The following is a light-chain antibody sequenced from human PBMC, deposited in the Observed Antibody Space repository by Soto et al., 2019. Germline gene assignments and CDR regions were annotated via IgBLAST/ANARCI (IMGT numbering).Light chain of an antibody. CDR1: QDITNY. CDR2: DAS. CDR3: QHYDHLPIT. Sequence: DIQMTQSPSSLSASVGDRVTITCQASQDITNYLNWYQQKPGRAPRLLLYDASSLETGVPSRFSRSGSGTDFTLPISSLQPEDVATYYCQHYDHLPITFGQGTRLEIK. V-gene: IGKV1-33*01. J-gene: IGKJ5*01.